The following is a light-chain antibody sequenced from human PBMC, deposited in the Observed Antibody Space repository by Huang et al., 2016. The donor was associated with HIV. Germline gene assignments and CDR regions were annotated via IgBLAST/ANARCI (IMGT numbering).Light chain of an antibody. Sequence: SQSVSSNLGWFQQKPGQAPRLLIFGTSTRATGIPARFSGSGSGTEFTLTISSLQSEDFAVYYCQQYNIWPRAFGQGTKVEIK. V-gene: IGKV3-15*01. J-gene: IGKJ1*01. CDR1: QSVSSN. CDR2: GTS. CDR3: QQYNIWPRA.